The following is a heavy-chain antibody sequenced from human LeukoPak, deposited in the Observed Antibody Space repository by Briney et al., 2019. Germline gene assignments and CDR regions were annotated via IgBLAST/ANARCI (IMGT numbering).Heavy chain of an antibody. D-gene: IGHD6-19*01. CDR2: IWYDGSNK. Sequence: GGSLRLSCAASGFTFSSYGMHWVRQAPGKGLEWVAVIWYDGSNKYYADSVKGRFTISRDNSKNTLYLQMNSLRAEDTAVYYCAKRYSSGWYGSDYWGQGTLVTVSS. CDR3: AKRYSSGWYGSDY. V-gene: IGHV3-33*06. J-gene: IGHJ4*02. CDR1: GFTFSSYG.